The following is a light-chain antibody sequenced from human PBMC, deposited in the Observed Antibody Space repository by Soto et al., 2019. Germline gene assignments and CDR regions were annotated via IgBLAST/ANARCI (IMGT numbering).Light chain of an antibody. Sequence: DIQLTQSPSFLSASVGDRVTITCRASQAISNYLAWYQQKPGKAPKLLICSASTLESGVPSTFSGSGSGTEFTLTISSLQPEDFATYYCQHLNGYPRTFGQGTKVEIK. J-gene: IGKJ1*01. CDR2: SAS. V-gene: IGKV1-9*01. CDR1: QAISNY. CDR3: QHLNGYPRT.